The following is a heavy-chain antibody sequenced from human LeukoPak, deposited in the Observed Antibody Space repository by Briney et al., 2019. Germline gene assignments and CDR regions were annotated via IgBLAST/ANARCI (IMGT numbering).Heavy chain of an antibody. J-gene: IGHJ4*02. V-gene: IGHV6-1*01. CDR2: TYYRSKWYT. CDR3: ARLGSGSNY. D-gene: IGHD3-10*01. CDR1: GDSVSSNSTA. Sequence: SQTLSLTCAISGDSVSSNSTAWIWIRQSPSRGLEWLGRTYYRSKWYTEYAVSVKSRITINPDTSKNQFSLQLSSVNPEDTAVYYCARLGSGSNYWGQGTLVTVSS.